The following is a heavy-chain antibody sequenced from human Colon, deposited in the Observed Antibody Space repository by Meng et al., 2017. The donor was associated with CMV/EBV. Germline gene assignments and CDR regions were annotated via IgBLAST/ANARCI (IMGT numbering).Heavy chain of an antibody. J-gene: IGHJ4*02. CDR2: ISSGASTI. D-gene: IGHD7-27*01. CDR3: ARLGQFDF. Sequence: QMQPVESGGGLVKAGRSLRLSCAASGFTFSDYYLSWIRQAPGKGLEWISYISSGASTIHYADSVKGRFTISRDNAENSVYLQMNTLRVEDTAVYYCARLGQFDFWGQGALVTVSS. CDR1: GFTFSDYY. V-gene: IGHV3-11*01.